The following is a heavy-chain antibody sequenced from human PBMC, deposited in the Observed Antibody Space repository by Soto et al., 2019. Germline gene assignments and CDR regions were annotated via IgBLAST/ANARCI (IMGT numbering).Heavy chain of an antibody. CDR2: ISSSSSYI. J-gene: IGHJ4*02. V-gene: IGHV3-21*01. Sequence: GGSLRLSCAASGFTFSSYSMNWVRQAPGKGLEWVSSISSSSSYIYYADSVKGRFTISRDNAKNSLYLQMNSLRAEDTDVYYCARDYGDYGGYFDYWGQGTLVTVSS. CDR1: GFTFSSYS. D-gene: IGHD4-17*01. CDR3: ARDYGDYGGYFDY.